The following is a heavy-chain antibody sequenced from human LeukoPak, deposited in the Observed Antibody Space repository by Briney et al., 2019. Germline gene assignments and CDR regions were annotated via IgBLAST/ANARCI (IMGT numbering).Heavy chain of an antibody. D-gene: IGHD5-18*01. J-gene: IGHJ4*02. V-gene: IGHV5-51*01. CDR2: IYPGDSDT. Sequence: GESLKISCKGSGYSFTSYRIGWVRQMPGKGLEWMGIIYPGDSDTRYSPSFQGQVTISADKSISTAYLQWSSLKASDTAMYYCARQVDTAMGLFDYWGQGTLVTVSS. CDR3: ARQVDTAMGLFDY. CDR1: GYSFTSYR.